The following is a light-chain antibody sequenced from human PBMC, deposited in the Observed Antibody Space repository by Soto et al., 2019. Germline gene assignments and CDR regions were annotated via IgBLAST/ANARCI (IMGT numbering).Light chain of an antibody. Sequence: EIVMTQSPATLSASPGERVTLSCRASQSVSSTVAWYQQKPSQAPRLLIHGASTRATGIPARFSGGGSGTEFTLTISGLQSEDFAIYYCQQSNNWPPITFGQGTRLDIK. CDR2: GAS. V-gene: IGKV3-15*01. J-gene: IGKJ5*01. CDR1: QSVSST. CDR3: QQSNNWPPIT.